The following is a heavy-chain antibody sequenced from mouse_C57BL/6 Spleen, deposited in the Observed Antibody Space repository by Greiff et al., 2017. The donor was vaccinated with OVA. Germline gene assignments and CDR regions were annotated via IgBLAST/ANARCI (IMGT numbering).Heavy chain of an antibody. V-gene: IGHV8-8*01. CDR2: LWWGDAK. D-gene: IGHD2-12*01. J-gene: IGHJ2*01. Sequence: QVQLKESGPGILQPSQTLSLTCSFSGFSLTTFGMGVGWIRQPSGKGLEWLAHLWWGDAKYYNPALKSRLTISKDTSKNHVYLKIANVDTADTATYYCARTVDDEYYFDYWGQGTTLTVSS. CDR1: GFSLTTFGMG. CDR3: ARTVDDEYYFDY.